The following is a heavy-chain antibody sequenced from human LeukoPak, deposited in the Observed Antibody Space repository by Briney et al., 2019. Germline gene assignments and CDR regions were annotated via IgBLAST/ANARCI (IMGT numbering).Heavy chain of an antibody. CDR1: GGSFSGYY. D-gene: IGHD3-10*01. CDR2: INHSGST. CDR3: AREGSGEPPEEVDAFDI. V-gene: IGHV4-34*01. Sequence: SETLSLTCAVYGGSFSGYYWSWIRQPPGKGLEWLGEINHSGSTNYNPSLKSRVTISVDTSKNQFSLKLSSVTAADTAVYYCAREGSGEPPEEVDAFDIWGQGTMVTVSS. J-gene: IGHJ3*02.